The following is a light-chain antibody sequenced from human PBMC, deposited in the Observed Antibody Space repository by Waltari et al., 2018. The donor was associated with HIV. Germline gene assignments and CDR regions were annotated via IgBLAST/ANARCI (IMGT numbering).Light chain of an antibody. J-gene: IGLJ2*01. CDR3: AAWDDSLNGQV. CDR1: SSNIGSNT. CDR2: SNN. V-gene: IGLV1-44*01. Sequence: QSVLTQPPSASGTPGQRVTISCSGSSSNIGSNTVPWYQQLPGTAPKLLTYSNNQRPSGVPDRFSGSKSGTSASLAISGLQSEDEADYYCAAWDDSLNGQVFGGGTKLTVL.